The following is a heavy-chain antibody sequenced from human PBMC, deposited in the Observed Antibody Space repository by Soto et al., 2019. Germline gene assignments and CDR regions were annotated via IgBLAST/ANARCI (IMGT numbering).Heavy chain of an antibody. J-gene: IGHJ4*02. D-gene: IGHD1-26*01. CDR2: IYPGDSDT. CDR1: GYSCTSYW. CDR3: ARRDGKRVGATDFDY. Sequence: ESLKIAFKGSGYSCTSYWIGWVRQIPGKGLEWMGIIYPGDSDTRYSPSFQGQVTISADKSISTAYLQWSSLKASDTAMYYCARRDGKRVGATDFDYWGQGTLVTVSS. V-gene: IGHV5-51*01.